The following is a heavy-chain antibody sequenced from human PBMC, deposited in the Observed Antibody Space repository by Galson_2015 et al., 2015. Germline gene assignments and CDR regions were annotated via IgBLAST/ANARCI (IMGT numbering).Heavy chain of an antibody. CDR2: IWYDGSNK. V-gene: IGHV3-33*01. Sequence: SLRFSCAASGFTFSSYGMHWVRQAPGKGLEWVAVIWYDGSNKYYADSVKGRFTISRDNSKNTLYLQMNSLRAEDTAVYYCARAPYSGYGTFDYWGQGTLVTVSS. CDR1: GFTFSSYG. D-gene: IGHD5-12*01. CDR3: ARAPYSGYGTFDY. J-gene: IGHJ4*02.